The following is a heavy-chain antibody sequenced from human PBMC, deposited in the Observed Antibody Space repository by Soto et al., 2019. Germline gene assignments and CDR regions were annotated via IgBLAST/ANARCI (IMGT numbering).Heavy chain of an antibody. V-gene: IGHV3-21*01. Sequence: GGSLRLSCAASGFTFSSYAMNWVRQTQEKGLERASSISSTSSYTHYSDSVKGRFTISRDNANNSLFLQMNSLRAEDTATYYCARDLALAGNYWGQGVLVTVSS. CDR1: GFTFSSYA. CDR2: ISSTSSYT. D-gene: IGHD6-19*01. CDR3: ARDLALAGNY. J-gene: IGHJ4*02.